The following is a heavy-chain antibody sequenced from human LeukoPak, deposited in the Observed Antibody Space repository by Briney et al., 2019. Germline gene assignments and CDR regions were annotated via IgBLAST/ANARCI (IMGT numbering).Heavy chain of an antibody. J-gene: IGHJ4*02. CDR1: GDTLTELS. V-gene: IGHV1-24*01. Sequence: ASVKVSCKLSGDTLTELSMRWVRQSPGKGLEWMGGFVPEDGETIYAQKFQGRVTMTEDTSTATAYMELSSLRSDDTAVYFCATLPRGHLFDSWGQGTLVTVSS. CDR3: ATLPRGHLFDS. D-gene: IGHD3-10*01. CDR2: FVPEDGET.